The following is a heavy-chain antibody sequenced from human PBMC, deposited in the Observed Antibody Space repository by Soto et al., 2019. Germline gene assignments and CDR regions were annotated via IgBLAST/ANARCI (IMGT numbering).Heavy chain of an antibody. Sequence: QVQLVESGGGVVQPGRSLRLSCAASGFTFSSYGMHWVRQAPGKGLEWVAVISYDGSNKYYADSVKGRFTISRDNSKNPLYLQMNSLRAEDTAVYYGAKDLYGSGSYDYWGQGTLVTVSS. J-gene: IGHJ4*02. CDR1: GFTFSSYG. CDR2: ISYDGSNK. D-gene: IGHD3-10*01. V-gene: IGHV3-30*18. CDR3: AKDLYGSGSYDY.